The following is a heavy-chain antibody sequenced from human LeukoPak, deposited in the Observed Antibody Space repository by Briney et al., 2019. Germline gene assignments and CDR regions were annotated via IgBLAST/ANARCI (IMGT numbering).Heavy chain of an antibody. Sequence: ASVKVSCKASVYTFTSYYMHWVRQAPGQGLEWMGIINPSGGSTSYAQKFQGRVTMTRDTSTSTVYMELSSLRSEDTAVYYCARSMGPRDAFDIWGQGTMVTVSS. J-gene: IGHJ3*02. CDR2: INPSGGST. CDR3: ARSMGPRDAFDI. D-gene: IGHD3-10*01. V-gene: IGHV1-46*01. CDR1: VYTFTSYY.